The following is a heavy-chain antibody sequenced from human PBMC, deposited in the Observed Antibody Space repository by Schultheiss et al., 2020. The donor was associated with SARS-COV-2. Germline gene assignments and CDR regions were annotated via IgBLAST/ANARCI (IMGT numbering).Heavy chain of an antibody. CDR1: AITVNSNF. V-gene: IGHV3-66*01. Sequence: GESLKISCAASAITVNSNFWGWVRHAPGKGLEWVSVIYSGGSTYYADSVKGRFTISRDNSKNTLYLQMNSLRAEDTAVYYCARSHYGDYADYWGQGTLVTVSS. CDR2: IYSGGST. CDR3: ARSHYGDYADY. J-gene: IGHJ4*02. D-gene: IGHD4-17*01.